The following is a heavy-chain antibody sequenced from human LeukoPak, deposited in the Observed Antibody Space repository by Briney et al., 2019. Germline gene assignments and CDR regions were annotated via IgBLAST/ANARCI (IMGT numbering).Heavy chain of an antibody. Sequence: GGSLRLSCAASGFSFRSYAISWVRQAPGKGLEWVSSVSGSGGSTYSADSVKGRFTISRENSNNTLYLQMNSLRADDTAMYYCAKDSEATITPLSAFDIWGQGTMVTVSS. CDR3: AKDSEATITPLSAFDI. CDR2: VSGSGGST. D-gene: IGHD4-23*01. V-gene: IGHV3-23*01. CDR1: GFSFRSYA. J-gene: IGHJ3*02.